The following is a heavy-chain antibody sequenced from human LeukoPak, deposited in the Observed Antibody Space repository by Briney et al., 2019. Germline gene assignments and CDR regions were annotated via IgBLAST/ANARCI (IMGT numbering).Heavy chain of an antibody. CDR3: ARTYGSGSYYANFDY. V-gene: IGHV4-39*01. Sequence: SETLSLTCTVSGGSISSSSYYWGWIRQPPGKGLERIGSIYYSGSTYYTPSLKSRVTISVDTSKTQFSLKLSSVTAADTAVYYCARTYGSGSYYANFDYWGQGTLVTVSS. J-gene: IGHJ4*02. D-gene: IGHD3-10*01. CDR2: IYYSGST. CDR1: GGSISSSSYY.